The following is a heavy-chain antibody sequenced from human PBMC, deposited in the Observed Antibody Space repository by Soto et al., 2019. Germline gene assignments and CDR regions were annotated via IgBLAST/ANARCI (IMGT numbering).Heavy chain of an antibody. CDR1: GFTFSSYG. D-gene: IGHD3-10*01. Sequence: QVQLVESGGGVVQPGRSLRLSCAASGFTFSSYGVHWVRQAPGKGLEWVAVIWYDGSNKYYADSVKGRFTISRDNSKNTLYLQMNSLRAEDTAVYYCARDARGSFDYWGQGTLVTVSS. V-gene: IGHV3-33*01. CDR3: ARDARGSFDY. J-gene: IGHJ4*02. CDR2: IWYDGSNK.